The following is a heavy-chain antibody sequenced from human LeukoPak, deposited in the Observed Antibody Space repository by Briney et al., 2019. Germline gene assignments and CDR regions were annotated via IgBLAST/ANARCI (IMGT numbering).Heavy chain of an antibody. D-gene: IGHD5-18*01. V-gene: IGHV4-4*07. J-gene: IGHJ2*01. CDR2: IYTSGST. Sequence: SETLSLTCTVSGGSISSYYWSWIRQPAGKGLEWIGRIYTSGSTNYNPSLKSRVTMSVDTSKNQFSLKLSSVTAADTAVYYCATASEGGYSYGSYWYFDLWGRGTLVTVSS. CDR3: ATASEGGYSYGSYWYFDL. CDR1: GGSISSYY.